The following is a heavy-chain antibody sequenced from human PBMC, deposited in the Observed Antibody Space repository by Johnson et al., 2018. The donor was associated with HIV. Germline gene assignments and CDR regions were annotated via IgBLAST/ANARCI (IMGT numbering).Heavy chain of an antibody. CDR2: ISFAGVKK. CDR3: ARRYSGMVQGRDAFDI. V-gene: IGHV3-30*03. Sequence: QVQVVESGGGVVQPGRSLRLSCAASGFSFSSYGMAWVRQAPGKGLEWVTVISFAGVKKYYADSVKGRFTISRDNAKNTLYLQMNSLRAEDTAVYYCARRYSGMVQGRDAFDIWGQGTMVTVSS. CDR1: GFSFSSYG. D-gene: IGHD3-10*01. J-gene: IGHJ3*02.